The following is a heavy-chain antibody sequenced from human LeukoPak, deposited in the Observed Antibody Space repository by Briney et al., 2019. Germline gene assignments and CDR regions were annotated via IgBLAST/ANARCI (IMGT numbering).Heavy chain of an antibody. CDR1: GFTFSSYA. CDR3: AKDDGSGTTDY. D-gene: IGHD3-10*01. J-gene: IGHJ4*02. CDR2: ISGSGGST. V-gene: IGHV3-23*01. Sequence: GGSLRLSCAASGFTFSSYAMNWVRQAPGKGLEWVSAISGSGGSTYYADSVKGRFTISRDNSKNTLYLQMKSLRADDTAVYYCAKDDGSGTTDYWGQGTPVTVSS.